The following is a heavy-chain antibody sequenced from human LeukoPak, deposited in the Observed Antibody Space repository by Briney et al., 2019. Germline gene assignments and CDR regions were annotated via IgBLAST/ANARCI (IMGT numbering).Heavy chain of an antibody. J-gene: IGHJ5*02. Sequence: ASVKVSWKASGYTFTSYDINWVRQATGQGLEWMGWMNPNSGNTGYAQKFQGRVTITRNTSISTAYMELSSLRSEDTAVYYCAREVDCSSTSCYRGNWFDPWGQGTLVTVSS. D-gene: IGHD2-2*02. CDR1: GYTFTSYD. CDR3: AREVDCSSTSCYRGNWFDP. V-gene: IGHV1-8*03. CDR2: MNPNSGNT.